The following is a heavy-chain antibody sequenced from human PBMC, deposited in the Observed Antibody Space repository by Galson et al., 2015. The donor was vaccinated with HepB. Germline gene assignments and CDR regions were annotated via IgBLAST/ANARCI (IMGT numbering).Heavy chain of an antibody. V-gene: IGHV4-39*01. CDR2: VHYSGSN. Sequence: ETLSLTCTVSGGSIASSSYYWVWIRQPPGKGLEWIGSVHYSGSNYYKPSLKSRVTICVDTSKNQFSLKLTSVTAADTAVYYCARGSYINWFDPWGQGILVTVSS. J-gene: IGHJ5*02. D-gene: IGHD1-26*01. CDR1: GGSIASSSYY. CDR3: ARGSYINWFDP.